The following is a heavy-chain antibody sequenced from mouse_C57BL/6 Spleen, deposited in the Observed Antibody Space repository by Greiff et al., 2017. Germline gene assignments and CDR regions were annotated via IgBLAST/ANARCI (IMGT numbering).Heavy chain of an antibody. CDR1: GFTFTDYY. CDR2: IRNKANGYTT. Sequence: EVQLVESGGGLVQPGGSLSLSCAASGFTFTDYYMSWVRQPPGKALEWLGFIRNKANGYTTEYSVSVKGRFTISRDNSQSILYLQMNALGAEDSATYYCERYGGDDGLAGWGQGTLVTVAA. CDR3: ERYGGDDGLAG. J-gene: IGHJ3*01. V-gene: IGHV7-3*01. D-gene: IGHD2-2*01.